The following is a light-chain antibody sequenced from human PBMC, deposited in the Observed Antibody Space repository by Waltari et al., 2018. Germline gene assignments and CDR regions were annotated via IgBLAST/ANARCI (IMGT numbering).Light chain of an antibody. Sequence: DIVMTQTPLSLSVTPGQPASISCKSSQSLLHNDGETFLYWYLQKPGQPHQLLIYQVSSRFSVVPDRFSCSGSETDFTLKSSRVEPEDVGVYYCIQSLQLPLSFGGGTKVDI. J-gene: IGKJ4*01. CDR1: QSLLHNDGETF. V-gene: IGKV2D-29*01. CDR3: IQSLQLPLS. CDR2: QVS.